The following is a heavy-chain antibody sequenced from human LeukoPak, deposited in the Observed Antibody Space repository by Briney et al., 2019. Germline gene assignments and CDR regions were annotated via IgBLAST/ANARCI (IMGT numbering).Heavy chain of an antibody. J-gene: IGHJ4*02. CDR1: GDSVSTNSVA. D-gene: IGHD5-24*01. V-gene: IGHV6-1*01. CDR2: TSYRSKWYN. CDR3: AREAEITRFDY. Sequence: SQTLSLTCAISGDSVSTNSVAWNWIRQSPSRGLEWLGRTSYRSKWYNDYAVSVKSRITITPDTSQYKFSLHLNSVTPEDTAVYYCAREAEITRFDYWGQGTLVTVSS.